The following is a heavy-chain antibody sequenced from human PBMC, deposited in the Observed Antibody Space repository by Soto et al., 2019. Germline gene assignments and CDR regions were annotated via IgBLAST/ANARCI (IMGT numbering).Heavy chain of an antibody. CDR3: AHSSISPYYYDGMDV. Sequence: QITLKESGPTLVKPTQTLTLTCTFSGFSLSTSGVGVGWIRQPPGKALEWLAVIYWDDDRRYSPSLKSRLTITTDTSKNQLVLTMTNMVPVDTGTYYCAHSSISPYYYDGMDVWGQGTTVTVSS. CDR1: GFSLSTSGVG. CDR2: IYWDDDR. V-gene: IGHV2-5*02. J-gene: IGHJ6*02. D-gene: IGHD1-20*01.